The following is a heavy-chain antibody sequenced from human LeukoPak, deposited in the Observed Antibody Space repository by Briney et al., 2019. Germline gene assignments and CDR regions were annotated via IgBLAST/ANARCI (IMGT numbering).Heavy chain of an antibody. Sequence: ASVKASCKASGYTFTGYYMHWVRQAPGQGLEWMGWINPNSGGTNYAQKFQGRVTMTRDTSISTAYMELSRLRSDDTAVYYCARDGDCSSTSCYDYWGQGTLVTVSS. CDR1: GYTFTGYY. CDR2: INPNSGGT. CDR3: ARDGDCSSTSCYDY. J-gene: IGHJ4*02. D-gene: IGHD2-2*01. V-gene: IGHV1-2*02.